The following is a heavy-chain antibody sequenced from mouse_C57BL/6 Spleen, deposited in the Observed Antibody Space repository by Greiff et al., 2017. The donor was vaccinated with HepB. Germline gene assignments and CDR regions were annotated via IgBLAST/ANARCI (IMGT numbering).Heavy chain of an antibody. CDR2: IHPNSGST. V-gene: IGHV1-64*01. Sequence: QVQLQQPGAELLKPGASVKLSCKASGYTFTSSWMPWVKQRPGQGLEWIGMIHPNSGSTNYNEKFKSKATLTVDKSSSTAYMQLSSLTSEDSAVYYCARPGSSYGAMDYWGQGTSVTVSS. CDR3: ARPGSSYGAMDY. J-gene: IGHJ4*01. D-gene: IGHD1-1*01. CDR1: GYTFTSSW.